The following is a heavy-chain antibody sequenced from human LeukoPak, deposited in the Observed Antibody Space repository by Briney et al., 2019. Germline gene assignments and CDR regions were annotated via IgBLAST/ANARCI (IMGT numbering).Heavy chain of an antibody. CDR3: ARVRVDSGYDLWYYFDY. J-gene: IGHJ4*02. CDR2: ISAYNGNT. CDR1: GYTFTSYG. Sequence: ASVKVSCKASGYTFTSYGISWVRQAPGQGLEWMGWISAYNGNTNYAQKLQGRVTMTTDTSTSTAYMELRSLRSDDTAVYYCARVRVDSGYDLWYYFDYWGQGTLVTVSS. D-gene: IGHD5-12*01. V-gene: IGHV1-18*01.